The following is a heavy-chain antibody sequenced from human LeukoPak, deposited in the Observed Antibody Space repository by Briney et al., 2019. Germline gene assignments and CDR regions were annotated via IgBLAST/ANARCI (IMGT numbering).Heavy chain of an antibody. Sequence: PGGTLRLSCAASVFTFTTYDMSWVRQAPGKGLEWVSAIIGSGGSTYYADSVKGRFTISRDNSKNTLYLQMNSLRAEDTAVYYCAKGTYYYDSSGYYGGYYFDYWGQGTLVTVSS. CDR3: AKGTYYYDSSGYYGGYYFDY. D-gene: IGHD3-22*01. CDR1: VFTFTTYD. CDR2: IIGSGGST. J-gene: IGHJ4*02. V-gene: IGHV3-23*01.